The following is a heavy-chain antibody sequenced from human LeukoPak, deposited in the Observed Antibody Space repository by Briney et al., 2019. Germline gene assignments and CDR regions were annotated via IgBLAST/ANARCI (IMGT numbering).Heavy chain of an antibody. CDR1: GFTFSSYA. CDR2: ISGSGGST. CDR3: AREISAPPLEQENWFDP. V-gene: IGHV3-23*01. Sequence: GGSLRLSCAASGFTFSSYAMSWVRQAPGKGLEWVSAISGSGGSTYYADSVKGRFTISRDNAKNSLYLQMNSLRAEDTAVYYCAREISAPPLEQENWFDPWGQGTLVTVSS. D-gene: IGHD1/OR15-1a*01. J-gene: IGHJ5*02.